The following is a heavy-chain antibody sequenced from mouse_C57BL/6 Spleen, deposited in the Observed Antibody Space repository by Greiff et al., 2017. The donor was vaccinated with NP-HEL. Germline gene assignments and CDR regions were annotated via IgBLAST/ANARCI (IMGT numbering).Heavy chain of an antibody. D-gene: IGHD1-1*01. CDR3: AKGGDYYGSSLWFAY. V-gene: IGHV5-17*01. J-gene: IGHJ3*01. CDR1: GFTFSDYG. CDR2: ISSGSSTI. Sequence: VQLKESGGGLVKPGGSLKLSCAASGFTFSDYGMHWVRQAPEKGLEWVAYISSGSSTIYYADTVKGRFTISRDNAKNTLFLQMTSLRSEDTAMYYCAKGGDYYGSSLWFAYWGQGTLVTVSA.